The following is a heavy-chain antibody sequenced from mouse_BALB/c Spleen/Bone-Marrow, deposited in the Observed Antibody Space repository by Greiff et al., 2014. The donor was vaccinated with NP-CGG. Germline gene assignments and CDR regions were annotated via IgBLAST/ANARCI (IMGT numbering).Heavy chain of an antibody. CDR2: IDPYSGGT. V-gene: IGHV1S135*01. Sequence: VQLQQSGPELVKPGASVKVSCKASGYAFTNYNMFWVKQSHGKSLEWIGYIDPYSGGTNYNQKFKGKATLTVDKSSSTAYVHLNSLTSEDSAVYYCARELSRAMDYWGQGNSVTVSS. J-gene: IGHJ4*01. CDR1: GYAFTNYN. CDR3: ARELSRAMDY. D-gene: IGHD2-12*01.